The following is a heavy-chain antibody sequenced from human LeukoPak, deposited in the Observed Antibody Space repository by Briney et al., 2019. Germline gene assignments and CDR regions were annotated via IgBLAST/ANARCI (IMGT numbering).Heavy chain of an antibody. Sequence: SETPSLTCTVSGCPISSCSYYWGRNPQPPGKGLEWIGSIYYSGSTYYNPSLKSRVTISVDTSKNQFSLKLSSVTAADTAVYYCARLSVWPPPALGFDYWGQGTLVTVSS. CDR3: ARLSVWPPPALGFDY. CDR2: IYYSGST. V-gene: IGHV4-39*01. J-gene: IGHJ4*02. CDR1: GCPISSCSYY. D-gene: IGHD3-16*01.